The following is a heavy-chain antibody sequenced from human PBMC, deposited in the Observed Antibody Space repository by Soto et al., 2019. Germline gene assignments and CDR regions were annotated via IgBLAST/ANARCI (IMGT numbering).Heavy chain of an antibody. CDR3: ERLGAYYQLLHA. Sequence: PSETLSLTCTVSGGSLSPNYWTWIRQPPGKGLEWVGYIYFGGTTSYNPSLRSRVTISLETSNSQFSLRLSSVTAADTAVYYCERLGAYYQLLHAWGLGTLVPVS. V-gene: IGHV4-59*08. CDR1: GGSLSPNY. CDR2: IYFGGTT. J-gene: IGHJ5*01. D-gene: IGHD2-15*01.